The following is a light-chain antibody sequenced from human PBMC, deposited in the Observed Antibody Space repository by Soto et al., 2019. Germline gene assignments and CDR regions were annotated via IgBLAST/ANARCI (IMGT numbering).Light chain of an antibody. V-gene: IGKV3-20*01. CDR1: QSVSSSY. CDR2: GAS. CDR3: QQYASSPFT. Sequence: EIVLTQSPGTLSLSPGERATLSCRASQSVSSSYLAWYQQKPGQAPRLLIYGASSRATGIPDRFSGSGSGTGFTLTISRLEPEDFAVYYCQQYASSPFTFGPGTKVDIK. J-gene: IGKJ3*01.